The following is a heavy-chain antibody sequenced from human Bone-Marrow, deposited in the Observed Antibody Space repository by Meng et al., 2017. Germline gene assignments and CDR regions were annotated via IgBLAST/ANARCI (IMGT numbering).Heavy chain of an antibody. V-gene: IGHV3-15*01. CDR3: SGHIDY. J-gene: IGHJ4*02. CDR2: IKSKPDGETI. D-gene: IGHD5-12*01. CDR1: GFTFSNAY. Sequence: VRLGESGGGCVKPVGSLRLSCEGSGFTFSNAYMTWVRQVPGKRLEWVGRIKSKPDGETIDYAAPVKGRFTISRDDSKNTVYLQMNSLKTEDTAVYYCSGHIDYWGQGTLVTVSS.